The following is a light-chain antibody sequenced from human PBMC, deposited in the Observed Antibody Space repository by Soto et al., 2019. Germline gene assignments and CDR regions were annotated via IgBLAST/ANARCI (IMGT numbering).Light chain of an antibody. V-gene: IGKV1-12*01. CDR1: QVISNW. CDR2: TGS. J-gene: IGKJ4*01. Sequence: DIQMTQSPSSVSASVGDRVSITYRASQVISNWLAWYQQKPGRAPKLLIYTGSSLQSGVPSRFSGTGSGRDFTLTISSLQPEDVATYYCQQVNSFPLTFGGGTKVEIK. CDR3: QQVNSFPLT.